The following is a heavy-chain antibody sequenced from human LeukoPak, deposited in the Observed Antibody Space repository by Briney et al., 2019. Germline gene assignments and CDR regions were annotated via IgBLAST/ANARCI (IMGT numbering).Heavy chain of an antibody. CDR1: GFTVSDNY. Sequence: GGSLRLSCAASGFTVSDNYRSWFRQAPGKGLEWLSVLDSGGTAIYADSVRGRFTISRDNSKNTLHLQMDSLTIEDSALYYCARDHVVASGAVAYWGQGTLVTVSS. J-gene: IGHJ4*02. D-gene: IGHD2-15*01. CDR2: LDSGGTA. V-gene: IGHV3-53*01. CDR3: ARDHVVASGAVAY.